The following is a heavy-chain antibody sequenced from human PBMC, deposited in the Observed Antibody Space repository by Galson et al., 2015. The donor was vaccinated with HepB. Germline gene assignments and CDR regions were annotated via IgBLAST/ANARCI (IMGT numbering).Heavy chain of an antibody. Sequence: SVKVSCKASGYTFTSYDINWVRQATGQVLEWMGWMNPNSGNTGYAQKFQGRVTMTRNTSISTAYMELSSLRSEDTAVYYCARAPTLRRVLALDVWGQGTTVTVSS. CDR1: GYTFTSYD. V-gene: IGHV1-8*01. CDR3: ARAPTLRRVLALDV. CDR2: MNPNSGNT. D-gene: IGHD2-15*01. J-gene: IGHJ6*02.